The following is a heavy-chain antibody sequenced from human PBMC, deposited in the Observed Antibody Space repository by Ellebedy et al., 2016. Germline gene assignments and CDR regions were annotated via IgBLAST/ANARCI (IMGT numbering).Heavy chain of an antibody. D-gene: IGHD2-2*02. Sequence: GGSLRLSXAASGFTFSSYAMHWVCQAPGKGLEWVAVISYDGSNKYYADSVKGRFTISRDNSKNTLYLQMNSLRAEDTAVYYCAREIPVAGYGMDVWGQGTTVTVSS. J-gene: IGHJ6*02. CDR3: AREIPVAGYGMDV. CDR2: ISYDGSNK. CDR1: GFTFSSYA. V-gene: IGHV3-30-3*01.